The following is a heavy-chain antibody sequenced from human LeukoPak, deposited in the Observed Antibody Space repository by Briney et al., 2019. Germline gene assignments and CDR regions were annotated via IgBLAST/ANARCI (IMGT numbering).Heavy chain of an antibody. CDR3: TRPCRRGCHTLDDY. Sequence: GGSLRLSCAASGFTFSDYYMSWIRQAPGKGLEWVSYISSSGSTIYYADSVKGRFTISRDNAKNSLYLQMNSLRAEDTAVYYCTRPCRRGCHTLDDYWGQGTLVTVSS. CDR2: ISSSGSTI. CDR1: GFTFSDYY. V-gene: IGHV3-11*04. D-gene: IGHD6-19*01. J-gene: IGHJ4*02.